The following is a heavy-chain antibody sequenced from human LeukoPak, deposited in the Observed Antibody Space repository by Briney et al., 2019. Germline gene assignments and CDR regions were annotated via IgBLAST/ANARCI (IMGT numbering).Heavy chain of an antibody. J-gene: IGHJ4*02. CDR1: GFTFSSYD. V-gene: IGHV3-30*18. Sequence: GGSLRLSCAASGFTFSSYDMHWVRQAPGKGLEWVTVISYDGSNKYYGDSVKGRFTISRDNSKNTLYLKMNSLRAEDTAVYHCAQEGSNGDFEYWGQGTLVTVSS. CDR3: AQEGSNGDFEY. CDR2: ISYDGSNK. D-gene: IGHD1-26*01.